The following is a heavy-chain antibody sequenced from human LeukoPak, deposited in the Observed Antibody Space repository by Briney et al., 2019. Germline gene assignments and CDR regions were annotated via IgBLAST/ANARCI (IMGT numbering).Heavy chain of an antibody. CDR3: TTAPYYDTAWKAYDV. CDR2: IRSNTDGGTA. Sequence: GSLRLSCAASGFTFSNAWMSWVRQAPGKGLEWVGRIRSNTDGGTAGYAAPVKGRFTISRDDSKNTLYLQMNSLIPEDTAVYYCTTAPYYDTAWKAYDVWGQGTMVTVSS. D-gene: IGHD3-22*01. CDR1: GFTFSNAW. V-gene: IGHV3-15*01. J-gene: IGHJ3*01.